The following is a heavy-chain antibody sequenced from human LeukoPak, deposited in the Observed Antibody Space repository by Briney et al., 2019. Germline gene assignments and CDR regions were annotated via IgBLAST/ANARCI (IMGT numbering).Heavy chain of an antibody. D-gene: IGHD3-22*01. Sequence: PSQTLSLTCTVSGGSIGSYCWSWIRQPPGKGLEWIGYIDYSGRTKYNPSLKSRVTMSLGTSRNQFSLKLTSVTAADTAVYYCASDNSGSYHPYYWGLGTLVTVSS. V-gene: IGHV4-59*08. CDR3: ASDNSGSYHPYY. J-gene: IGHJ4*02. CDR1: GGSIGSYC. CDR2: IDYSGRT.